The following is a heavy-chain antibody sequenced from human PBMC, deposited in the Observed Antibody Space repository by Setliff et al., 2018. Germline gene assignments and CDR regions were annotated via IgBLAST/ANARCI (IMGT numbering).Heavy chain of an antibody. V-gene: IGHV4-61*09. Sequence: SETLSLTCTVSGDSITSGSYYWSWIRQPAGKGLEWIGQIYTRGSARYNPSLESRVTMSVDTSKNQISLKLTSVTAADTAVYYCARQDRFYDRSVFVEYFQHWGQGALVTVSS. D-gene: IGHD3-22*01. J-gene: IGHJ1*01. CDR2: IYTRGSA. CDR1: GDSITSGSYY. CDR3: ARQDRFYDRSVFVEYFQH.